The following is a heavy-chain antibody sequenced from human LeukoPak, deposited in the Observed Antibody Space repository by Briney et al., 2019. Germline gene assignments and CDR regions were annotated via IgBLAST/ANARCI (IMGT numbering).Heavy chain of an antibody. V-gene: IGHV3-23*01. CDR3: AKGGLGAVDYFDP. J-gene: IGHJ5*02. CDR2: ISSDARRT. D-gene: IGHD6-19*01. CDR1: GFTFNIYA. Sequence: QPGGSLRLSCAASGFTFNIYAMSWVRQAPGKGLEWVSSISSDARRTYYAESVKGRFTISRDNFKNTVYLQMNSLRAGDTAVYSCAKGGLGAVDYFDPWGQGTLVTVSS.